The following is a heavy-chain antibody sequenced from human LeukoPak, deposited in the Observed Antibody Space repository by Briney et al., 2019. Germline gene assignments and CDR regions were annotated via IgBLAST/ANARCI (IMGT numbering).Heavy chain of an antibody. V-gene: IGHV3-23*01. J-gene: IGHJ4*02. Sequence: GGSLRLSCAASGFTFSSYAVSWVRQAPGKGLEWISAISDSGDTTYYADSVKGRFTLSRDNSNNTLYLQMNSLRAEDTAVYYCAKTLIISVYSSLDYWGQGTLVTVSS. CDR3: AKTLIISVYSSLDY. CDR1: GFTFSSYA. CDR2: ISDSGDTT. D-gene: IGHD3-22*01.